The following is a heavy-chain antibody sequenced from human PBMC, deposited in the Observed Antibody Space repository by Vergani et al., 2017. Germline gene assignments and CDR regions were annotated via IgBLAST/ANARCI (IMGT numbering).Heavy chain of an antibody. CDR1: GSSISSYY. Sequence: QVQLQESGPGLVKPSETLSLTCTVSGSSISSYYWSWIRQPPGKGLEWIGYIYYSGSTNYNPSLKSRVTISVDTSKNQFSLKLSSVTAADTAVYYCARDGLGYCSGGSCSNGFDPWGQGTLVTVSS. V-gene: IGHV4-59*01. D-gene: IGHD2-15*01. J-gene: IGHJ5*02. CDR2: IYYSGST. CDR3: ARDGLGYCSGGSCSNGFDP.